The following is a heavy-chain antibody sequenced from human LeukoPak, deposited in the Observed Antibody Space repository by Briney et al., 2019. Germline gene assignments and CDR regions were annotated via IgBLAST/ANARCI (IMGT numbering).Heavy chain of an antibody. CDR3: ARGTLIVPVVRFRSLGSFDQ. Sequence: SEILSLTCAVYGGSFSDYYWSWIRQPPGKGLEWIGEINHSGSTNYNASLRSRVTISVDTSKNQFSLKLSSVTAADTAVYYCARGTLIVPVVRFRSLGSFDQWGQGTLVTVSS. CDR2: INHSGST. CDR1: GGSFSDYY. J-gene: IGHJ4*02. D-gene: IGHD2-2*01. V-gene: IGHV4-34*01.